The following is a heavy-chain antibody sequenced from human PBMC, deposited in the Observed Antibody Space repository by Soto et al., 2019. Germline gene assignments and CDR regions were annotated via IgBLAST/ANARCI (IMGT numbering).Heavy chain of an antibody. Sequence: GGSLRLSCAASGFTFSSYAMSWVRQAPGKGLEWVSAISGSGGSTYYADSVKGRFTISRDNSKNTLYLQMNSLRAEDTAVYYCAKGGGSGSYYSRWFDPWGQGTLVTVSS. CDR3: AKGGGSGSYYSRWFDP. D-gene: IGHD3-10*01. V-gene: IGHV3-23*01. CDR2: ISGSGGST. CDR1: GFTFSSYA. J-gene: IGHJ5*02.